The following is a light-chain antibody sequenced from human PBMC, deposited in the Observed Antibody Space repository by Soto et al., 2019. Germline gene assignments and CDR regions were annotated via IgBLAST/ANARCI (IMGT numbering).Light chain of an antibody. Sequence: PGERVTLSCRASQSVSSSYLTWYQQKPGQAPRLLIYGASTRATSIPARFSGSGSGTDFTLTISSLQPEDFAVYYCQQRSNWPSITFGQGKRLEIK. CDR3: QQRSNWPSIT. V-gene: IGKV3D-20*02. CDR2: GAS. J-gene: IGKJ5*01. CDR1: QSVSSSY.